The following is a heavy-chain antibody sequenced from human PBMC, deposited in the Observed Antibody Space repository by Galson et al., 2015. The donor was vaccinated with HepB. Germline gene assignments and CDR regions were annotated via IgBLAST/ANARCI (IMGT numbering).Heavy chain of an antibody. CDR1: GYTFTRNG. D-gene: IGHD3-10*02. J-gene: IGHJ3*02. CDR2: ISANSGNT. CDR3: ARDVRYAFEM. Sequence: GYTFTRNGISWVRQAPGQRLEWMGWISANSGNTNYAQKFQDRVTMTTETSTSTAYMELRSLTSDDTAVYYCARDVRYAFEMWGQGTMVTVSS. V-gene: IGHV1-18*01.